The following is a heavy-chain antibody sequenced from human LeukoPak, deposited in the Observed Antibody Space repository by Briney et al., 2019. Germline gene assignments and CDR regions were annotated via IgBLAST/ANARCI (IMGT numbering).Heavy chain of an antibody. CDR3: ARESLVSVAFDI. CDR1: GGSISSGGYY. CDR2: IYYSGST. V-gene: IGHV4-31*03. J-gene: IGHJ3*02. Sequence: SDTLSLTCTVSGGSISSGGYYWSWIRQDPGKGLEWIGYIYYSGSTYYNPSLKSRLSISVDTSKNQFSLNLSSVTAADTAVYYCARESLVSVAFDIWGQGTMVTVSS.